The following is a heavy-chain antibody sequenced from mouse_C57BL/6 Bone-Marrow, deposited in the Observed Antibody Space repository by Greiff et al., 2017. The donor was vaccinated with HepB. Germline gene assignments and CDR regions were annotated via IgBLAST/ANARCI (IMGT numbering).Heavy chain of an antibody. CDR1: GFTFSDYY. CDR3: ARRPGGAMDY. V-gene: IGHV5-12*01. CDR2: ISNGGGST. J-gene: IGHJ4*01. Sequence: EVKLVESGGGLVQPGGSLKLSCAASGFTFSDYYMYWVRQTPEKRLEWVAYISNGGGSTYYPDTVKGRFTISRDNAKNTLYLQMSRLKSEDTAMYYCARRPGGAMDYWGQGTSVTVSS.